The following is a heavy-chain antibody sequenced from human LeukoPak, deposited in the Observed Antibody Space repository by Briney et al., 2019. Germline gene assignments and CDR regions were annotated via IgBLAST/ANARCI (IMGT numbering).Heavy chain of an antibody. D-gene: IGHD3-22*01. V-gene: IGHV3-11*01. CDR2: ISSSGSTI. Sequence: GGSLRLSCAASGFTFSSYAMSWIRQAPGKGLEWVSYISSSGSTIYYADSVKGRFTISRDNAKKSLYLQMNSLRAEDTAVYYCARDLSYYDSTGYYPYYFDYWGQGTLVTVSS. J-gene: IGHJ4*02. CDR3: ARDLSYYDSTGYYPYYFDY. CDR1: GFTFSSYA.